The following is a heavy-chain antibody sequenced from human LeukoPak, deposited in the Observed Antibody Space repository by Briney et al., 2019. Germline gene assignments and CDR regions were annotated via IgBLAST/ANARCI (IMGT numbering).Heavy chain of an antibody. J-gene: IGHJ4*02. Sequence: SETLSLTCAVYGGSFSGYYWSWIRQPPGKGLEWIGEINHSGSTNYNPSLKSRVTISVDTSKNQFSLKLSSVTAADTAVYYWASSESAMLDYWGQGTLVTVSS. CDR1: GGSFSGYY. CDR3: ASSESAMLDY. CDR2: INHSGST. V-gene: IGHV4-34*01.